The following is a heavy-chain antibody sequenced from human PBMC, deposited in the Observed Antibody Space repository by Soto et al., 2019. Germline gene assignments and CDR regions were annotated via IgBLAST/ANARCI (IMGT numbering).Heavy chain of an antibody. J-gene: IGHJ4*01. V-gene: IGHV3-30*18. Sequence: GGSLRLSCEVSGFPLSDFGLDWVRQVPGKGLEWVAIISYDGTKKYYADSVKGRFTISRDNSKNTLYLQMNSLRAEDTAVYYCAKTATYVDDYDNTGYSSEDYWGPGTLVTVSS. CDR2: ISYDGTKK. CDR3: AKTATYVDDYDNTGYSSEDY. D-gene: IGHD3-22*01. CDR1: GFPLSDFG.